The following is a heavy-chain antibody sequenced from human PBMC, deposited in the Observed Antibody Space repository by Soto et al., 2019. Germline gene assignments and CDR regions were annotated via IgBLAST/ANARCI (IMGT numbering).Heavy chain of an antibody. CDR3: ARHHCSGGSCYVGY. CDR1: GGSISSYY. Sequence: QVQLQESGPGLVKPSETLSLTCTVSGGSISSYYWSWIRQPPGKGLEWIGYIYYSGSTNYNPSLKSRVTISVDTSKNQFSLKLSSVTAADTAVYYCARHHCSGGSCYVGYWGQGTLVTVSS. J-gene: IGHJ4*02. D-gene: IGHD2-15*01. V-gene: IGHV4-59*08. CDR2: IYYSGST.